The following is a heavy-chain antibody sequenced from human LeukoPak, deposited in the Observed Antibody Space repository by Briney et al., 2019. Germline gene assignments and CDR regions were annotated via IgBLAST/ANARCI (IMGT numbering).Heavy chain of an antibody. CDR3: ARGTYCSGTSCSYNWFDP. D-gene: IGHD2-2*01. CDR2: IYSGGST. V-gene: IGHV3-66*01. CDR1: GFTVSSNY. Sequence: GGSLRLSCAASGFTVSSNYMSWVRQAPGKGLEWVSVIYSGGSTYYADSVKGRFTISRDNSKNTLYLQMNSLRAEDTAVYYCARGTYCSGTSCSYNWFDPWGQGTLVTVSS. J-gene: IGHJ5*02.